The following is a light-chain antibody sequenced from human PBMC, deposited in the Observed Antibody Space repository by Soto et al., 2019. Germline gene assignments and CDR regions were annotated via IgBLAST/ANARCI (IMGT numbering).Light chain of an antibody. Sequence: EIVMTQSPGTLSVSPGERVTLSCRASQSVGNNLAWHQQKPGQAPRLLIYGASTRATGFPARFSGSGSGTDFTLTISRLEPEDFAVYYCQQYGGTPPITFGQGTKVHI. V-gene: IGKV3-20*01. CDR2: GAS. CDR1: QSVGNN. CDR3: QQYGGTPPIT. J-gene: IGKJ1*01.